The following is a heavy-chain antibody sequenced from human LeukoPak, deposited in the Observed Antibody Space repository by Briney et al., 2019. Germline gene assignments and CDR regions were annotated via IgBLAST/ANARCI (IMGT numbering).Heavy chain of an antibody. CDR2: IIPIFGTA. CDR3: AREEEGYCSGGSCYGPGTHRFDP. Sequence: SVKVSCKASGGTFSSYAISWVRQAPGQGLEWMGGIIPIFGTANYAQKSQGRVTITTDESTSTAYMELSSLRSEDTAVYYCAREEEGYCSGGSCYGPGTHRFDPWGQGTLVTVSS. CDR1: GGTFSSYA. V-gene: IGHV1-69*05. J-gene: IGHJ5*02. D-gene: IGHD2-15*01.